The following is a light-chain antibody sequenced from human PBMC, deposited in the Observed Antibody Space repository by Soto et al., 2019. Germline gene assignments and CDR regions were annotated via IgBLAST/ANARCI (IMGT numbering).Light chain of an antibody. CDR1: QSISSY. Sequence: DIQMTQSRSSRSASVGGRLTITCRASQSISSYLNWYQQKPGKAPKIVISAASSLQSGVPSRFSGSGSGTDFNLTISSLQPEDFATYYCQQSYSIPRTFGQGTQVDIK. V-gene: IGKV1-39*01. J-gene: IGKJ1*01. CDR3: QQSYSIPRT. CDR2: AAS.